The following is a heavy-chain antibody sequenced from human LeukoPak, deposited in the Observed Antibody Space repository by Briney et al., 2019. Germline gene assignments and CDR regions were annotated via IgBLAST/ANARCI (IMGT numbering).Heavy chain of an antibody. CDR3: AKDQGSGRVEYYYYGMDV. CDR1: GFTFSSYA. Sequence: GGSLRLSCAASGFTFSSYAMSWVRQAPGKGLEWVSAISGSGGSTYYADSVKGRFTISRDNSKNTLYLQMNSLRAEDAAVYYCAKDQGSGRVEYYYYGMDVGGQGTTVTVSS. CDR2: ISGSGGST. J-gene: IGHJ6*02. V-gene: IGHV3-23*01. D-gene: IGHD3-10*01.